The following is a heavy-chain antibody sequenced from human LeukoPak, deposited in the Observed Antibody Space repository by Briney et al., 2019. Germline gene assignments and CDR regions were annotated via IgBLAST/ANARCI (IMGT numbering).Heavy chain of an antibody. CDR1: GGSISSSNW. D-gene: IGHD5-12*01. CDR2: IYHSGST. Sequence: PSETLSLTCAVSGGSISSSNWWSWVRQPPGKGPEWIGEIYHSGSTNYNPSLKSRVTISVDTSKNQFSLKLSSVTAADTAVYYCARLVVATIAYDAFDIWGQGTMVTVSS. J-gene: IGHJ3*02. CDR3: ARLVVATIAYDAFDI. V-gene: IGHV4-4*02.